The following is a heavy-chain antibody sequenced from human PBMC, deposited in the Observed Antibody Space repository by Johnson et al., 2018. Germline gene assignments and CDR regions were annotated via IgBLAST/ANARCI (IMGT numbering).Heavy chain of an antibody. V-gene: IGHV3-30-3*01. J-gene: IGHJ3*02. CDR2: ISYDGSNK. CDR1: GFTFSSYA. Sequence: QVQLVQSGGGVVQPGRSLRLSCAASGFTFSSYAMHWVRQAPGKGLEWVAVISYDGSNKYYADPVKGRFTISRDNSKNTLYLQMNSLRAEDTAVYYCARDNNWNDEGAFDIWGQGTMVTVSS. CDR3: ARDNNWNDEGAFDI. D-gene: IGHD1-1*01.